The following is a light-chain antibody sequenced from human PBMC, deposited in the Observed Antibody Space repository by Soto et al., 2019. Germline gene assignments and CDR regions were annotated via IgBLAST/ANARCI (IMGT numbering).Light chain of an antibody. CDR3: QHSANWPLT. CDR1: QSVFSS. J-gene: IGKJ4*01. CDR2: GAA. V-gene: IGKV3-15*01. Sequence: DIVMTQSPATLSVSPGERATLSCRASQSVFSSLAWYQQKPGQAPRLLIYGAATRATGIPARFSGSGSGTEFNLTISSLKSEDFEVYYCQHSANWPLTFGGGTKV.